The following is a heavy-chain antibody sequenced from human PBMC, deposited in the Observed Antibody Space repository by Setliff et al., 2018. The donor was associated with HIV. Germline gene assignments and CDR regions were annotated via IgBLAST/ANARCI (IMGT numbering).Heavy chain of an antibody. CDR2: ISSSGSII. CDR1: GFTFSDYY. D-gene: IGHD2-15*01. CDR3: SLGYCSGGSCYSDPEVAFDV. V-gene: IGHV3-11*04. Sequence: GGSLRLSCAASGFTFSDYYMSWIRQAPGMGLEWVSYISSSGSIIYYADSVKGRFTISRDNAKKSLYLQMNSLRAEDTALYYCSLGYCSGGSCYSDPEVAFDVWGQGTMVTVSS. J-gene: IGHJ3*01.